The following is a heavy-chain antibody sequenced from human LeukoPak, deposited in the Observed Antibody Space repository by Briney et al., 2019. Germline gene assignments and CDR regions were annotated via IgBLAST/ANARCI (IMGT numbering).Heavy chain of an antibody. V-gene: IGHV3-9*01. CDR1: GFTFDDFG. Sequence: GRSLRLSCAASGFTFDDFGMHWVRQAPGKGLEWVSGISWNSGNIVYADSVKGRFTISRDNAKNSLYLQMNSLRAEDTALYYCAKDISVRMAFFDYWGQGTLVTASS. CDR2: ISWNSGNI. D-gene: IGHD3-10*01. J-gene: IGHJ4*02. CDR3: AKDISVRMAFFDY.